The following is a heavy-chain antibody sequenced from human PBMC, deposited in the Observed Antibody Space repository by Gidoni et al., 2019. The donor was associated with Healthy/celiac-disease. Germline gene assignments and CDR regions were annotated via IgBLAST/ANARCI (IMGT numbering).Heavy chain of an antibody. CDR3: AHFPPPGTRGGGIYFDY. CDR1: GLSLRPSGVG. J-gene: IGHJ4*02. Sequence: QITLTASAPTLVTPTQTLTLTCTFTGLSLRPSGVGVGWIRQPPGKALEWLALIYWDDDKRDSPSLKSRLTITKDTSKNQLVLTMTNMDPVDTATYYCAHFPPPGTRGGGIYFDYWGQGTLVTVSS. CDR2: IYWDDDK. V-gene: IGHV2-5*02. D-gene: IGHD3-16*01.